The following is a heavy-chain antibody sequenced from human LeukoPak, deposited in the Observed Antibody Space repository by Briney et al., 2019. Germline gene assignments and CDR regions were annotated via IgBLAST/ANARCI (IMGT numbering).Heavy chain of an antibody. CDR3: ARSGTTYYYDSSTRI. CDR1: GFTFSSYS. J-gene: IGHJ3*02. CDR2: ISSTSAGI. V-gene: IGHV3-48*04. Sequence: QPGGSLRLSCAASGFTFSSYSMNWVRQAPGKGLEWVSYISSTSAGIYYADSVEGRFTVSRDNAKNSLYLQMSSLRAEDTAMYYCARSGTTYYYDSSTRIWGQGTMVTVSS. D-gene: IGHD3-22*01.